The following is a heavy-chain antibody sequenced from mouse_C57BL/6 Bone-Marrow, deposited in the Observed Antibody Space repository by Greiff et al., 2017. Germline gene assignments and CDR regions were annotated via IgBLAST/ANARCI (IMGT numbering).Heavy chain of an antibody. J-gene: IGHJ2*01. Sequence: VHLVESGPGLVAPSPSLSITCTVSGFSLTSYAISWVRQPPGKGLEWLGVIWTGGGTNYNSALKSRLSISKDNSKSQVFLKMNSLQTVDTARYYCAKNTGGTVVYFDYWGQGTTLTVSS. CDR2: IWTGGGT. CDR3: AKNTGGTVVYFDY. V-gene: IGHV2-9-1*01. CDR1: GFSLTSYA. D-gene: IGHD1-1*01.